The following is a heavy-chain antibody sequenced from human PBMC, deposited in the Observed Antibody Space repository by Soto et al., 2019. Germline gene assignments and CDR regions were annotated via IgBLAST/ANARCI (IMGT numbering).Heavy chain of an antibody. Sequence: GGSLRLSCAASGFTVSSNYMSWVRQAPGKGLEWVSVIYSGGSTYYADSVKGRFTISRDNSKNTLYLQMNSLRAEDTAVYYCAKAPERQWLVVAHWGQGTLVTVSS. V-gene: IGHV3-53*01. D-gene: IGHD6-19*01. CDR1: GFTVSSNY. J-gene: IGHJ4*02. CDR2: IYSGGST. CDR3: AKAPERQWLVVAH.